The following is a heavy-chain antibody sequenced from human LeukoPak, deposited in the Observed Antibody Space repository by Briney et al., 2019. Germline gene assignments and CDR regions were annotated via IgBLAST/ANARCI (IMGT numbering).Heavy chain of an antibody. Sequence: SETLSLTCTVSGRSISSYYWSWIRQPPGKGLEWIGYIYYSGSTNYNPSLKSRVTISVDTSKNQFSLKLSSVTAADTAVYYCARVSGGGYYDSSGYYHDSPFDYWGQGTLVTVSS. CDR3: ARVSGGGYYDSSGYYHDSPFDY. CDR1: GRSISSYY. D-gene: IGHD3-22*01. J-gene: IGHJ4*02. CDR2: IYYSGST. V-gene: IGHV4-59*01.